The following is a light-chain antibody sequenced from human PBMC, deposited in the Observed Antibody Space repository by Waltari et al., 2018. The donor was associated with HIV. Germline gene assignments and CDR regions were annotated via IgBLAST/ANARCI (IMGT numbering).Light chain of an antibody. CDR2: AAS. V-gene: IGKV1-27*01. J-gene: IGKJ1*01. CDR1: QAISNS. CDR3: QNYNNVPRT. Sequence: DIQMTQSPSSLSASVGDRVTITCRASQAISNSLAWYQQKPGKVPQLLIYAASTLQSGAPSRFSGFGSGTNFTLAITSVRPGDVATYFCQNYNNVPRTFGQGTKVEIK.